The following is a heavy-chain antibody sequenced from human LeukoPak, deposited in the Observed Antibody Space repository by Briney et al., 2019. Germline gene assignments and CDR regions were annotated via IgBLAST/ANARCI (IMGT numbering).Heavy chain of an antibody. CDR3: ARVSYYDSSGYPHDAFDI. J-gene: IGHJ3*02. CDR1: GFTFSSYA. CDR2: ISSSSSYI. V-gene: IGHV3-21*01. Sequence: PGGSLRLSCAASGFTFSSYAMNWVRQAPGKGLEWVSSISSSSSYIYYADSVKGRFTISRDNAKNSLYLQMNSLRAEDTAVYYCARVSYYDSSGYPHDAFDIWGQGTMVTVSS. D-gene: IGHD3-22*01.